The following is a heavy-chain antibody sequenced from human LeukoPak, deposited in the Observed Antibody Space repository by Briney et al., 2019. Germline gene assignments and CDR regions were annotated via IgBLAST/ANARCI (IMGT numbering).Heavy chain of an antibody. V-gene: IGHV1-18*01. CDR3: ASTWGDYGDFFFDY. D-gene: IGHD4-17*01. Sequence: GASVKVSCKASGYTFTSYGISWVRQAPGQGLEWMGWISAYNGNTNYAQKLQGRVTMTTDTSTSTAYTELRSLRSDDTAVYYCASTWGDYGDFFFDYWGQRTLVTVSS. CDR1: GYTFTSYG. J-gene: IGHJ4*02. CDR2: ISAYNGNT.